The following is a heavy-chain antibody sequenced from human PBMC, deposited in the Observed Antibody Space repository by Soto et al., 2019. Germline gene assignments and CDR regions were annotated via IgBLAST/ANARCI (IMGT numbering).Heavy chain of an antibody. CDR3: ARRYGWLYFDY. J-gene: IGHJ4*02. CDR1: GGSISSGDYF. CDR2: IYYSGST. D-gene: IGHD6-19*01. Sequence: PSETLSLTCTVSGGSISSGDYFWSWIRQPPGKGLEWIGTIYYSGSTYYNPSLKSRVTISVDTSKNQFSLRLISVTAADTALYYCARRYGWLYFDYWGQGSLVTV. V-gene: IGHV4-39*01.